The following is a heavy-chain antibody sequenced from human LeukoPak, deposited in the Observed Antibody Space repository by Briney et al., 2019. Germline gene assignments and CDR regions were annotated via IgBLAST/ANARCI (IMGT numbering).Heavy chain of an antibody. Sequence: SETLSLTCTVSGGSISSSNYYWGWIRQPPGKGLEWIGSIYYSGSTFYSPSLKSRVTISVDTSKNQFSLKLSSVTAADTAVYYCARGHLGYSSGWFSIPRAFDIWGQGTMVTVSP. D-gene: IGHD6-19*01. CDR3: ARGHLGYSSGWFSIPRAFDI. J-gene: IGHJ3*02. V-gene: IGHV4-39*01. CDR1: GGSISSSNYY. CDR2: IYYSGST.